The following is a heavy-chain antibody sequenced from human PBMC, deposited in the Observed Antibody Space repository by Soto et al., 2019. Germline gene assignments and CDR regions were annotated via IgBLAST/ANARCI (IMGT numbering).Heavy chain of an antibody. CDR3: ARDVPRYYGESGGKIKLNHPGLAL. D-gene: IGHD4-17*01. CDR1: RGTLSSNA. Sequence: GVSVKVSSKASRGTLSSNAISSAPQAPGQGLEWMGGIIPIFGTANYAQKFQGRVTITADESTSTAYTQLISPRSEHTGVYYCARDVPRYYGESGGKIKLNHPGLALWGHGTLVPVSS. CDR2: IIPIFGTA. J-gene: IGHJ5*02. V-gene: IGHV1-69*13.